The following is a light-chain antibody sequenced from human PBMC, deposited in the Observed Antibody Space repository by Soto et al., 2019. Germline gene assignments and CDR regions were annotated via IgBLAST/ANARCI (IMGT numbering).Light chain of an antibody. CDR3: QQYGSSPFT. Sequence: EVVLTQSPGTLSLSPGERATLACRASQSVSRSYLACYQQKPGQAPRLLIYGASSRATGIPDRFSGSGSGTDFTLTISRLEPEDFAVSYCQQYGSSPFTFGHGTKVYI. CDR1: QSVSRSY. V-gene: IGKV3-20*01. J-gene: IGKJ3*01. CDR2: GAS.